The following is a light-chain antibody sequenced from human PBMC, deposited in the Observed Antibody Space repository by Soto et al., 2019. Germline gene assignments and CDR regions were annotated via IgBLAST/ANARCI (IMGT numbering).Light chain of an antibody. CDR3: QQYNSLYT. CDR2: SAS. Sequence: DIQLTQSPSFLSASEGDRVTITCRASQDIHVFLAWYQHKPGKAPRLLIDSASTLQSGVPSRFSGSGSETDFTLTISSLQPDDFATYYCQQYNSLYTFGQGTKLEIK. J-gene: IGKJ2*01. CDR1: QDIHVF. V-gene: IGKV1-9*01.